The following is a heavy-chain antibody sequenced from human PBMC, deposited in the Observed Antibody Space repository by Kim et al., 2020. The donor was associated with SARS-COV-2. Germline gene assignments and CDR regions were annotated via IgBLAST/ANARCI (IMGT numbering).Heavy chain of an antibody. V-gene: IGHV4-34*01. CDR2: INHSGST. Sequence: SETLSLTCAVYGGSFSGYYWSWIRQPPGKGLEWIGEINHSGSTNYNPSLKSRATISVDTSKNQFSLKLSSVTAADTAVYYCVRVVRAAAANYYMDVWGK. D-gene: IGHD6-13*01. CDR1: GGSFSGYY. J-gene: IGHJ6*03. CDR3: VRVVRAAAANYYMDV.